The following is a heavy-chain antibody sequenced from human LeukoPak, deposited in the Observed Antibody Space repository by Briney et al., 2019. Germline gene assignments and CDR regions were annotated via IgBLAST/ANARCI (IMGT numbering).Heavy chain of an antibody. D-gene: IGHD3-9*01. Sequence: SETLSLTCTVTGGSISSSSYYWGWIRQPPGKGLEWIGNIYYSGSTYYNPSLKSRVTISVDTSENQFSLRLSSVTAADTAVYYCARRSYYDKSSLDYWGQGTLVTVSS. CDR1: GGSISSSSYY. CDR3: ARRSYYDKSSLDY. V-gene: IGHV4-39*01. J-gene: IGHJ4*02. CDR2: IYYSGST.